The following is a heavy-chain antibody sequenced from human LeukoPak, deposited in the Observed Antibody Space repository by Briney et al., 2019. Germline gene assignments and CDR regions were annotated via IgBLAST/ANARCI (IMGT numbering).Heavy chain of an antibody. CDR2: INHSGST. CDR1: GGSFGGYY. D-gene: IGHD3-10*01. Sequence: SETLSLTCAVYGGSFGGYYWSWIRQPPGKGLEWIGEINHSGSTNYNPSLKSRVTISVDTSKNQFSLKLSSVTAADTAVYYCARGGRTMVRGRRGFDYWGQGTLVTVSS. J-gene: IGHJ4*02. CDR3: ARGGRTMVRGRRGFDY. V-gene: IGHV4-34*01.